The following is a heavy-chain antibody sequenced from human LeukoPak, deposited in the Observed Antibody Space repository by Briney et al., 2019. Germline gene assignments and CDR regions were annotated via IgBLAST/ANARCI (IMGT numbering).Heavy chain of an antibody. V-gene: IGHV3-23*01. J-gene: IGHJ4*02. D-gene: IGHD6-6*01. CDR1: GHLFCNIA. Sequence: GGSVTLPCAACGHLFCNIAVMCARRSRGKALEWGIAMRYSGSSTYYADSVKGRFTISRDNSKNTLYLQMNSLRAEDTAVYYCAKEAAYSSSSREFDYWGQGTLVTVSS. CDR2: MRYSGSST. CDR3: AKEAAYSSSSREFDY.